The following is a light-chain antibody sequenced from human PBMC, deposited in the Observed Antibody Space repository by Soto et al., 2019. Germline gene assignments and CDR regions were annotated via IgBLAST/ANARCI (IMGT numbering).Light chain of an antibody. J-gene: IGKJ5*01. CDR2: GAS. V-gene: IGKV3-15*01. Sequence: EIWMTQSPATLSVSPGERATLSCRAGQNIHTNLAWYQKKHGQAPRLLFYGASTGATGLPARLSGSGYGTELTITINSMQAEDCEVYYCQQYYNWPRTFGHGTRLEIK. CDR1: QNIHTN. CDR3: QQYYNWPRT.